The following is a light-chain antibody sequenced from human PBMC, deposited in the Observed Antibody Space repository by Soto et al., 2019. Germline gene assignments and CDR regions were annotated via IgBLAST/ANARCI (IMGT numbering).Light chain of an antibody. CDR1: QSVSSY. V-gene: IGKV3-15*01. CDR2: GAS. Sequence: EIVMTQSPATLSVSPGERVTLSCRASQSVSSYLAWYQQKPGQAPRLLIYGASTGATGIPARFSGSGSGTEFILTISRLEPEDFAVYYCQQYGSSPSFGQGTKLEIK. J-gene: IGKJ2*01. CDR3: QQYGSSPS.